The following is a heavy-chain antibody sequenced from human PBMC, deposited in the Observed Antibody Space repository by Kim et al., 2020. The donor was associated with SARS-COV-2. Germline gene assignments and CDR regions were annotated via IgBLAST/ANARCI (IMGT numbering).Heavy chain of an antibody. V-gene: IGHV3-74*01. D-gene: IGHD4-17*01. CDR3: ARLDGGFDI. CDR2: STT. J-gene: IGHJ5*02. Sequence: STTHSADSGESRFTIARDNAENTLYLQMSSLRAEDTAVYYCARLDGGFDIWGQGSLVTVSS.